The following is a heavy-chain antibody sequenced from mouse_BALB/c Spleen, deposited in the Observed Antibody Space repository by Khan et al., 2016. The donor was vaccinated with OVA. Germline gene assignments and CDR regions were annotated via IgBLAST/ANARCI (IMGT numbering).Heavy chain of an antibody. CDR3: ARTARIKY. Sequence: EVQLQESGPGLVKPSQSLSLTCTVTGYSITSGYGWNWIRQFPGNKLEWMGYISSSGSTNYNPSLKSRISITRDTSKNQFFLQLNSVNTEDTATYYCARTARIKYWGQGTTLTVAS. CDR2: ISSSGST. CDR1: GYSITSGYG. J-gene: IGHJ2*01. D-gene: IGHD1-2*01. V-gene: IGHV3-2*02.